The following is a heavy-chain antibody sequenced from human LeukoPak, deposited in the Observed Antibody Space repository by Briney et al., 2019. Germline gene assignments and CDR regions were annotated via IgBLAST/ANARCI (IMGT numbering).Heavy chain of an antibody. V-gene: IGHV7-4-1*02. CDR2: INTNTGNP. J-gene: IGHJ4*02. D-gene: IGHD3-9*01. Sequence: GASVKVSCKASGYTFTTYAMNWVRQAPGQGLEWMGWINTNTGNPTYAQGFTGRFVFSLDTSVSTAYLQISSLKAEDTAVYYCARVYYDILTGYYTRGQTSKAFDYWGQGTLVTVSS. CDR3: ARVYYDILTGYYTRGQTSKAFDY. CDR1: GYTFTTYA.